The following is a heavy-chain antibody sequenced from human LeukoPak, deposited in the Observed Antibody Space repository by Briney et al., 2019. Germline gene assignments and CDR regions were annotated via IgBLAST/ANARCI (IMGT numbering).Heavy chain of an antibody. D-gene: IGHD3-22*01. CDR3: VWYDSSGWSSGGK. J-gene: IGHJ4*02. CDR1: GFTFSSYW. Sequence: PGGSLRLSCAASGFTFSSYWMSWVRQAPGKGLEWVANIKQDGSEKYYVDSVKGRFTISRDNAKNSLYLQMNSLRAEDTAVYYCVWYDSSGWSSGGKWGQGTLVTVSS. V-gene: IGHV3-7*01. CDR2: IKQDGSEK.